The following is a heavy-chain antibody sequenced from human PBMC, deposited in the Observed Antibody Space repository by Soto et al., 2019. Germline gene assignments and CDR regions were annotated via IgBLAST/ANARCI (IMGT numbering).Heavy chain of an antibody. CDR3: ASFSYFDWPTLVS. D-gene: IGHD3-9*01. CDR2: VYYSGST. V-gene: IGHV4-59*08. Sequence: SETLSLTCTVSGGSISSAYWSWIRQPPGEGLEWIGYVYYSGSTKYNPSLKSRVTISVDTSKNQFSLKLSSVTAADTAVYYCASFSYFDWPTLVSWGQGTLVTAS. CDR1: GGSISSAY. J-gene: IGHJ4*02.